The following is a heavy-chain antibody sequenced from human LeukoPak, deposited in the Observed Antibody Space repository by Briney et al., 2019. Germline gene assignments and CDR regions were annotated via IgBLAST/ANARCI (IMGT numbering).Heavy chain of an antibody. CDR1: GFTFSSYG. CDR3: ASSYGDYGDY. J-gene: IGHJ4*02. D-gene: IGHD4-17*01. CDR2: IWYDGSNK. Sequence: PGRSLRLSCAASGFTFSSYGMHWVRQAPGKGLEWVAVIWYDGSNKYYADSVKGRYTIPRDNSKNTLYLQMNSLRAEDTAVYYCASSYGDYGDYWGQGTLVTVSS. V-gene: IGHV3-33*01.